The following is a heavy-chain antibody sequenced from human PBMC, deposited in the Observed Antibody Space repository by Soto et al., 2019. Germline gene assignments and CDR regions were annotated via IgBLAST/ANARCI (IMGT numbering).Heavy chain of an antibody. CDR1: GFTFSSYA. D-gene: IGHD3-22*01. J-gene: IGHJ4*02. CDR3: AKVGGCDSSGYYSEIDY. V-gene: IGHV3-23*01. CDR2: ISGSGGST. Sequence: GSLRLSCAASGFTFSSYAMSWVRQAPGKGLEWVSAISGSGGSTYYADSVKGRFTISRDNSKNTLYLQMNSLRAEDTAVYYCAKVGGCDSSGYYSEIDYWGQGTLVTVSS.